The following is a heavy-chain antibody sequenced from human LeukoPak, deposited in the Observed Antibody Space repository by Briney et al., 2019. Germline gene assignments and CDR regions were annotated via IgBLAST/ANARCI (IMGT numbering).Heavy chain of an antibody. Sequence: GESLKISCKASGYSFTSYWIAWVRQMPGQGLEWMGVIYPRDSDAKYSPSFQGQVTISADKSINTAYLQWSSLKASDIAMYYCAKVGPSSSSDYWGQGTLVTVSS. J-gene: IGHJ4*02. CDR1: GYSFTSYW. V-gene: IGHV5-51*01. CDR2: IYPRDSDA. CDR3: AKVGPSSSSDY. D-gene: IGHD6-13*01.